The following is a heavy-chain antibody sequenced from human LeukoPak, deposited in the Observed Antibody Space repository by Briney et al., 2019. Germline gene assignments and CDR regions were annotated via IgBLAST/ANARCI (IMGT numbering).Heavy chain of an antibody. CDR2: IYYSGST. V-gene: IGHV4-39*01. D-gene: IGHD3-22*01. Sequence: SETLSLTCTVSGGSISSSSYYWGWIRQPPGKGLEWIGSIYYSGSTYYNPSLKSRVTISVDTSKNQFSLKLSSVSAADTAVYYCARHRTYYYDSSGYGNFDYWGQGTLVTVSS. CDR1: GGSISSSSYY. CDR3: ARHRTYYYDSSGYGNFDY. J-gene: IGHJ4*02.